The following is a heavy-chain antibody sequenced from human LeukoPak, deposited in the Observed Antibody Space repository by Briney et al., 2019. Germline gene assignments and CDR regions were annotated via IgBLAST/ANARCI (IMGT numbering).Heavy chain of an antibody. D-gene: IGHD5-18*01. CDR2: ISSSGNTI. V-gene: IGHV3-48*01. CDR1: EFTFSSYS. CDR3: TRDGGYSYVHFDY. J-gene: IGHJ4*01. Sequence: GGSLRLSCAASEFTFSSYSMNWVRQAPGKGLEWVSYISSSGNTIYYADSVMGRFTISRDNAKNSLYLQMNSLRAEDTAVYYCTRDGGYSYVHFDYWGQGTLVTVS.